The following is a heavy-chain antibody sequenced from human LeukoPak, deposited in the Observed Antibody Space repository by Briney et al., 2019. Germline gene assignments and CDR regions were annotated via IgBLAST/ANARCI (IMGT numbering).Heavy chain of an antibody. CDR3: IVFGDSNH. D-gene: IGHD4-17*01. CDR2: INHNGNVN. Sequence: GSLRLSCAASGFTFSSYWMNWARQAPGKGLEWVASINHNGNVNYYVDSVKGRFTISRDNAKNSLYLQMSNLRAEDTAVYYCIVFGDSNHWGQGTLVTVSS. J-gene: IGHJ5*02. V-gene: IGHV3-7*03. CDR1: GFTFSSYW.